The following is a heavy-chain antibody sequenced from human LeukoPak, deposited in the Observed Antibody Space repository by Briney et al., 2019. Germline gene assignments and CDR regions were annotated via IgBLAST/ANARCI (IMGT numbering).Heavy chain of an antibody. CDR1: GFSFTGHW. J-gene: IGHJ2*01. V-gene: IGHV5-51*01. Sequence: GESLKISCKGSGFSFTGHWIGWVRQLPGKRLECMGIIYGGDSDTRYSPSFQGQVTISADKSITTAYLQWSSLKTSDTAMYYCARPPAAADTLSNWYFDLWGRGTLVTVSS. CDR3: ARPPAAADTLSNWYFDL. CDR2: IYGGDSDT. D-gene: IGHD6-13*01.